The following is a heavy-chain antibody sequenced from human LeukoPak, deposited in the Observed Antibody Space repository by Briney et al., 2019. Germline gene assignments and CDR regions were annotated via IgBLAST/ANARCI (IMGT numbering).Heavy chain of an antibody. D-gene: IGHD4-17*01. CDR1: GFTFSSYA. V-gene: IGHV3-23*01. J-gene: IGHJ4*02. CDR2: ISGSGGST. CDR3: AKGKGPDYGDYFDY. Sequence: PGGSLRLSCAASGFTFSSYAMSWVRQAPGKGLEWVSAISGSGGSTYYADSVKGRLTISRDNSKNTLYLQMNSLRAEDTALYYCAKGKGPDYGDYFDYWGQGTLVTVSS.